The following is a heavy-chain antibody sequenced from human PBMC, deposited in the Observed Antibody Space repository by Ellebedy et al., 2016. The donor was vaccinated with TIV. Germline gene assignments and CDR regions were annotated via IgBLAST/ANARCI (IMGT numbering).Heavy chain of an antibody. CDR1: GGSISSSSYY. V-gene: IGHV4-39*01. CDR3: ARGFLTTVTTGVDY. CDR2: IYYSGST. J-gene: IGHJ4*02. D-gene: IGHD4-17*01. Sequence: SETLSLXCTVSGGSISSSSYYWGWIRQPPGKGLEWIGSIYYSGSTYYNPSLKSRVTISVDTSKNQFSLKLSSVTAADTAVYYCARGFLTTVTTGVDYWGQGTLVTVSS.